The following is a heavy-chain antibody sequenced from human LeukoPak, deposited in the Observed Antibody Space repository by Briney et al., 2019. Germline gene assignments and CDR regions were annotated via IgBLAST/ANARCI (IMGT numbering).Heavy chain of an antibody. CDR2: ISSSSSTI. J-gene: IGHJ4*02. CDR3: ARGWREFYFEY. V-gene: IGHV3-48*02. D-gene: IGHD3-3*01. Sequence: PGGSLRLSCAASGFPFSSYSMNWVRQAPGKGLEWVSYISSSSSTIYYADSVKGRFTISRDNAKNSLCLQMNSLRDEDTAVYYCARGWREFYFEYWGQGNLVTVSS. CDR1: GFPFSSYS.